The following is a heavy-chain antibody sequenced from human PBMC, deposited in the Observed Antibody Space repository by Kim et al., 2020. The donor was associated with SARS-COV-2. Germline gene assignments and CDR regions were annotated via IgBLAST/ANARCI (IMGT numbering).Heavy chain of an antibody. V-gene: IGHV1-69*01. J-gene: IGHJ6*02. Sequence: QKFQGRVTITADESTSTAYMELSSLRSEDTAVYYCARPNYFHYYYYGMDVWGQGTTVTVSS. CDR3: ARPNYFHYYYYGMDV. D-gene: IGHD3-10*01.